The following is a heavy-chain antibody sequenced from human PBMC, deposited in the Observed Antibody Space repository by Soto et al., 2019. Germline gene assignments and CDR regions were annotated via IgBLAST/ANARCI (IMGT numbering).Heavy chain of an antibody. CDR1: GFTFSSYG. D-gene: IGHD3-10*01. CDR2: ISYDGSNK. CDR3: AKDGASYYYYGMDV. Sequence: QVQLMESGGGVVQPGRSLRLSCAASGFTFSSYGMHWVRQAPGKGLEWVAVISYDGSNKYYADSVKGRFTISRDNSKNTLYLQMNSLRAEDTAVYYCAKDGASYYYYGMDVWGQGTTVTVSS. V-gene: IGHV3-30*18. J-gene: IGHJ6*02.